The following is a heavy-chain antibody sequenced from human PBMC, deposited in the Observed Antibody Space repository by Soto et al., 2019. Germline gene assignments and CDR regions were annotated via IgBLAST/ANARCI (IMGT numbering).Heavy chain of an antibody. CDR3: ARDQDRKTGTTTWAFDD. CDR2: IIPIFGTA. J-gene: IGHJ4*02. Sequence: QVQLVQSGAEVKKPGSSVKVSCKASGGTFSSYAISWVRQAPGQGLEWMGGIIPIFGTANYAQKFQGRVTITADKSTSTAYMELSSLRAEDTAVYYCARDQDRKTGTTTWAFDDWGQGTLVTVSS. CDR1: GGTFSSYA. D-gene: IGHD1-7*01. V-gene: IGHV1-69*06.